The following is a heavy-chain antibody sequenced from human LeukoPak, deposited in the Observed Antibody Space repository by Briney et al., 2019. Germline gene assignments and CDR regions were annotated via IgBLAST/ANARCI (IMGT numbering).Heavy chain of an antibody. CDR2: INPSAGST. Sequence: ASVKVSCKASGYTFSNYYMHWVRQTPGQGLRWVGIINPSAGSTTYAQKFQGRVTMTRDMSTSTVYMELTSLKSDDTAVYYCAREVTMVRGIGAFDIWGQGTMVTVSS. J-gene: IGHJ3*02. CDR3: AREVTMVRGIGAFDI. CDR1: GYTFSNYY. D-gene: IGHD3-10*01. V-gene: IGHV1-46*01.